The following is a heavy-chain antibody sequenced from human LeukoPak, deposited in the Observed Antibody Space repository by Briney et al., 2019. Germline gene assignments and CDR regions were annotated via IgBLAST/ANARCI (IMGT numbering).Heavy chain of an antibody. CDR2: ISYDGSNK. V-gene: IGHV3-30*18. Sequence: GGSLKLSCAASGFTFSSYGMHWVRQAPGKGLEWVAVISYDGSNKYYADSVKGRFTISRDNSKNTLYLQMNSLRAEDTAVYYCAKDGRGAAIFYYYGMDVWGQGTAVTVSS. CDR1: GFTFSSYG. J-gene: IGHJ6*02. D-gene: IGHD2-2*02. CDR3: AKDGRGAAIFYYYGMDV.